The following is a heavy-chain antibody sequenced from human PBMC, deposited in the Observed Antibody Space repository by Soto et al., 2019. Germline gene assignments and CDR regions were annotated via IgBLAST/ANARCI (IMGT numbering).Heavy chain of an antibody. CDR2: SFSSGGT. CDR1: GFTLYKYT. J-gene: IGHJ4*02. V-gene: IGHV3-53*01. D-gene: IGHD3-9*01. CDR3: ARDREPDGIWTFDS. Sequence: GGSLRLSCAAFGFTLYKYTMGWFRQAPGKGLEWVAESFSSGGTQYADSVKGRFTISRDNSRNMVFLQMNGLRVEDTALYYCARDREPDGIWTFDSWGQGALVTVSS.